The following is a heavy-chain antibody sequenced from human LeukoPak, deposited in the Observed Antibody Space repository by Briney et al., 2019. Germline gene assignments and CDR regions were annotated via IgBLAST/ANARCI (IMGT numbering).Heavy chain of an antibody. CDR1: GFTFSSYA. V-gene: IGHV3-23*01. CDR2: TSGSGGST. CDR3: AKDPDDSSGYYFDY. D-gene: IGHD3-22*01. J-gene: IGHJ4*02. Sequence: GGSLRLSCAASGFTFSSYAMSWVRQAPGKGLEWVSATSGSGGSTYYADSVKGRFTISRDNSKNTLYLQMNSLRAEDTAVYYCAKDPDDSSGYYFDYWGQGTLVTVSS.